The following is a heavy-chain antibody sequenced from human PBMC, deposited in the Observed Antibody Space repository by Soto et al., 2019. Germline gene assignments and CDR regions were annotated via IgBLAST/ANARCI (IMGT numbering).Heavy chain of an antibody. Sequence: PGESLKISCKGSGCSFTSYWISWVRQMPGKGLEWMGRIDPSDSYTNYSPSFQGHVTISADKSISTAYLQWNSLKASDTAMYYCARRKDGSGSYYPYYYYGMDVWGQGTTVTVSS. CDR2: IDPSDSYT. D-gene: IGHD3-10*01. CDR1: GCSFTSYW. CDR3: ARRKDGSGSYYPYYYYGMDV. J-gene: IGHJ6*02. V-gene: IGHV5-10-1*01.